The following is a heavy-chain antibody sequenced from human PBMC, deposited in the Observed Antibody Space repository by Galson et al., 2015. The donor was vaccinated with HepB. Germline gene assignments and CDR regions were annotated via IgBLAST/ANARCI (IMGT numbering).Heavy chain of an antibody. CDR2: TYYRSKWYD. J-gene: IGHJ4*02. D-gene: IGHD3-16*01. Sequence: CAISGDSVSSNSAFWNWIRQSPSRGLEWLGRTYYRSKWYDDYALSVKSRITISPDTSKNQFSLHLNSVTPEDTAVYYCARDLGATAFDYWGQGTLVTVSS. V-gene: IGHV6-1*01. CDR1: GDSVSSNSAF. CDR3: ARDLGATAFDY.